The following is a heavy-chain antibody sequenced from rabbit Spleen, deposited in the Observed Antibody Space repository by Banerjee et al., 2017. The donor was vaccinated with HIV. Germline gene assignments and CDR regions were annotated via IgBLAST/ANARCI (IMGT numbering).Heavy chain of an antibody. CDR2: IYTGSSGNT. V-gene: IGHV1S45*01. Sequence: QEQLVESGGGLVQPGASLTLTCTGTGFSFSSSYDIFWVRQAPGKGLEWIGCIYTGSSGNTYYATWAKGRFTISKTSSTTVTLQMTSLTAADTATYFCARASGYVDYGYENYFNLWGPGTLVTVS. D-gene: IGHD6-1*01. CDR3: ARASGYVDYGYENYFNL. J-gene: IGHJ4*01. CDR1: GFSFSSSYD.